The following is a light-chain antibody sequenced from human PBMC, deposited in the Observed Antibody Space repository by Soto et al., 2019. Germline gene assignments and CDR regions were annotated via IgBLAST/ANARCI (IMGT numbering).Light chain of an antibody. Sequence: QAVVTQPPSASETPGQRVAISCSGSSSNIGSNAVTWYQHFPGTAPKVLIYSDHQRPSGVPDRFSGSKSGTSASLAISGLRAEDEADYFCAAWGDRLNTGVFGGGTKLTVL. CDR3: AAWGDRLNTGV. CDR1: SSNIGSNA. J-gene: IGLJ3*02. CDR2: SDH. V-gene: IGLV1-44*01.